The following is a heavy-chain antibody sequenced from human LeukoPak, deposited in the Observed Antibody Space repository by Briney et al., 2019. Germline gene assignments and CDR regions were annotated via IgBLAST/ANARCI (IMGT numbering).Heavy chain of an antibody. CDR3: SREFPFCGADCFSGVFDI. CDR2: ISVINNANT. Sequence: ASVTVSCTASGYTFSIYGINWVRQAPGQGLEWMGWISVINNANTRYAQNFQGRLTMTTDTSTTTAYMELRSLRSDDTAVYYCSREFPFCGADCFSGVFDIWGQGTMVTVS. CDR1: GYTFSIYG. J-gene: IGHJ3*02. D-gene: IGHD2-21*02. V-gene: IGHV1-18*01.